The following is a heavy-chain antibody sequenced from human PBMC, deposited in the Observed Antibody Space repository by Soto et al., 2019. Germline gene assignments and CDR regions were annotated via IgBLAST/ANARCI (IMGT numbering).Heavy chain of an antibody. D-gene: IGHD4-4*01. V-gene: IGHV5-51*01. CDR1: GYSFSNYW. Sequence: PGESLKISCKVSGYSFSNYWIGWVRQMPGKGLEWMGIVYPGDSDTRYSPSFEGQVTISVDKSISTAYLQWSSLKASDTAMYYCARHGYSNFLYYYYGMDVWGQGTTVTVSS. CDR2: VYPGDSDT. J-gene: IGHJ6*02. CDR3: ARHGYSNFLYYYYGMDV.